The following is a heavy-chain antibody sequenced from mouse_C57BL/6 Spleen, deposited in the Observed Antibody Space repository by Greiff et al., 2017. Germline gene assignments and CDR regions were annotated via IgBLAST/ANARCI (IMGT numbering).Heavy chain of an antibody. CDR2: IHPNSGST. V-gene: IGHV1-64*01. J-gene: IGHJ1*03. Sequence: VQLQQPGAELVKPGASVKLSCKASGYTFTSYWMHWVKQRPGQGLEWIGMIHPNSGSTNYNEKFKSKATLTVDKSSSTSYMQLSSLTSEDSAVYYCASDYGSNYWYFDVWGTGTTVTVSS. D-gene: IGHD1-1*01. CDR3: ASDYGSNYWYFDV. CDR1: GYTFTSYW.